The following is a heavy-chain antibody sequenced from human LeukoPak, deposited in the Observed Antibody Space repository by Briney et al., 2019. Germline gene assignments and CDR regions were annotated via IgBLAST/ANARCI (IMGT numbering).Heavy chain of an antibody. CDR2: ISYSGST. J-gene: IGHJ5*02. D-gene: IGHD2-15*01. CDR3: ARAIVGYCSGGRCFRRFDP. CDR1: GGSISSSNW. V-gene: IGHV4-4*02. Sequence: SGTLSLTCAVSGGSISSSNWWSWVRQPPGKGLEWIGYISYSGSTSYNPSLKSRVTISVDTSKNQFSLKVTSVTAADTAGYYCARAIVGYCSGGRCFRRFDPWGQGTLVTVSS.